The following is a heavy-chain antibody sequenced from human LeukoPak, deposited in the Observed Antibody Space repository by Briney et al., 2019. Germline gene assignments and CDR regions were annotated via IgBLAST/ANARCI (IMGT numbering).Heavy chain of an antibody. D-gene: IGHD1-26*01. Sequence: SEPLSLTCSGSNYSISNSLYWGWLRQPPGKGLEWIGSIYRSGSTFYNPSLKSRITISLDTSKSQFSLKLSSVTAADTAVYYCARVGGSYEPLDYWGQGTLVAVSS. V-gene: IGHV4-38-2*02. CDR2: IYRSGST. J-gene: IGHJ4*02. CDR3: ARVGGSYEPLDY. CDR1: NYSISNSLY.